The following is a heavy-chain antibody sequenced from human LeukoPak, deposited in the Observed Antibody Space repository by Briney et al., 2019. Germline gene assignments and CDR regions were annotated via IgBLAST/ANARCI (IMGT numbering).Heavy chain of an antibody. CDR2: IKQDGSEK. CDR1: GFTFSSYW. Sequence: GGSQRLSCAVSGFTFSSYWMSWVRQAPGKGLEWVANIKQDGSEKYYVDSVKGRFTISRDNAKNSLYLQMNSLRAEDTAVYYCARVGSRYYDSSGPLDYWGQGTLVTVSS. J-gene: IGHJ4*02. CDR3: ARVGSRYYDSSGPLDY. V-gene: IGHV3-7*01. D-gene: IGHD3-22*01.